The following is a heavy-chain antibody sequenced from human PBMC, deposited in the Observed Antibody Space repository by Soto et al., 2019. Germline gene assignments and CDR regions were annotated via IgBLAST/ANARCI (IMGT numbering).Heavy chain of an antibody. D-gene: IGHD3-9*01. CDR1: GGTFSSYA. J-gene: IGHJ4*02. CDR2: IIPIFGTA. V-gene: IGHV1-69*13. Sequence: SVKVSCKASGGTFSSYAISWVRQAPGQGLEWMGGIIPIFGTANYAQKFQGRVTITADESTSTAYMEQSSLRTEDTAVNYCAREQDYDILTGYSHWGQGTLVTVS. CDR3: AREQDYDILTGYSH.